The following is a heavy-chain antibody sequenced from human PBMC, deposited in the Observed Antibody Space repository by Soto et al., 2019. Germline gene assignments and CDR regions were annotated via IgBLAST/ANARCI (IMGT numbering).Heavy chain of an antibody. D-gene: IGHD3-3*01. Sequence: SLKISCKGSGYNFAGYWIAWVRQMPGKGLELMGIIYPSDSDTRYRPSFQGQVTISADKSISSAYLQWSSLRASDTAMYYCARGGVSTRNFDYWGQGTPVTVSS. CDR1: GYNFAGYW. V-gene: IGHV5-51*01. CDR2: IYPSDSDT. J-gene: IGHJ4*02. CDR3: ARGGVSTRNFDY.